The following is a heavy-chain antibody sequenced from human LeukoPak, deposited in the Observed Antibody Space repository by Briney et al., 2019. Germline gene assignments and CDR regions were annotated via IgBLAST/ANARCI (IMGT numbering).Heavy chain of an antibody. Sequence: SETLSLTCTVSGGSISSSSYYWGWLRQPPGKGLEWIGTIYYTASTYYNPSLKSRVTISVDKSKNQFSLRLSSVTAADTAVYYCAREHDSSTYYMDVWGKGTTVTVSS. D-gene: IGHD3-22*01. V-gene: IGHV4-39*07. CDR2: IYYTAST. J-gene: IGHJ6*03. CDR3: AREHDSSTYYMDV. CDR1: GGSISSSSYY.